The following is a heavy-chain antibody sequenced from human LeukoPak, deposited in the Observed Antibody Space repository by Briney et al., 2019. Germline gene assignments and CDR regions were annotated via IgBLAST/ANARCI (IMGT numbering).Heavy chain of an antibody. J-gene: IGHJ4*02. CDR1: GFTFSSYG. V-gene: IGHV3-33*01. CDR2: IWYDGSNK. CDR3: ARAQRLDYSNYYFDY. D-gene: IGHD4-11*01. Sequence: PGGSLRLSCAASGFTFSSYGMHWVRQAPGKGLEWVAVIWYDGSNKYCADSVKGRFTISRDNSKNTLYLQMNSLRAEDTAVYYCARAQRLDYSNYYFDYWGQGTLVTVSS.